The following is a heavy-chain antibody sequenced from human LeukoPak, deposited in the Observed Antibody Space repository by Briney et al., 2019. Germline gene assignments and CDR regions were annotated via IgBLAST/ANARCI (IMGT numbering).Heavy chain of an antibody. Sequence: GGSLRLSCAASGFTFSSYSMNWVRQAPGKGLEWVSYISSSSSTIYYADSVKGRFTVSRDNAKNSLYLQMNSLRAEDTAVYYCAREDGYCSGGSCYYYYYMDVWGKGTTVTVSS. CDR1: GFTFSSYS. J-gene: IGHJ6*03. D-gene: IGHD2-15*01. CDR2: ISSSSSTI. CDR3: AREDGYCSGGSCYYYYYMDV. V-gene: IGHV3-48*04.